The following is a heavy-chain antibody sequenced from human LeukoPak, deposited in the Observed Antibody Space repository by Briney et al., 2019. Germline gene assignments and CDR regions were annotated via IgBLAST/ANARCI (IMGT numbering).Heavy chain of an antibody. CDR1: GYTFTSYG. J-gene: IGHJ4*02. CDR2: ISAYNGNT. V-gene: IGHV1-18*01. Sequence: GASVKVSCKASGYTFTSYGISWVRQAPGQGLEWMGWISAYNGNTNYAQKLQGRVTMTTDTSTSTAYMELRSLRSDDTAVYYCARDPTGDIVLIQTFDYWGQGTLVTVSS. CDR3: ARDPTGDIVLIQTFDY. D-gene: IGHD2-8*01.